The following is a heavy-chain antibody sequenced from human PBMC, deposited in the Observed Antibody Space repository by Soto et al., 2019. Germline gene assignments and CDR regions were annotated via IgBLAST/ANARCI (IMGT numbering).Heavy chain of an antibody. CDR3: ARDLNATIFGVVTSPYYYYGMDV. V-gene: IGHV1-69*13. D-gene: IGHD3-3*01. CDR1: GGTFSSYA. CDR2: IIPIFGTA. J-gene: IGHJ6*02. Sequence: ASVKVSCKASGGTFSSYAISWVRQAPGQGLEWMGGIIPIFGTANYAQKFQGRVTITADESTSTAYMELSSLRSEDTAVYYCARDLNATIFGVVTSPYYYYGMDVWGQGTTVTVSS.